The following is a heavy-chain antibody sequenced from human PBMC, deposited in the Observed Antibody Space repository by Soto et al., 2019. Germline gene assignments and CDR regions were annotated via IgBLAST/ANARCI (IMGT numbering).Heavy chain of an antibody. D-gene: IGHD2-21*01. J-gene: IGHJ4*02. CDR3: ARDSGVVDY. CDR1: GGSISSYY. CDR2: IYYSGST. Sequence: SETLSLTCTVSGGSISSYYWSWIRQPPGKGLEWIGYIYYSGSTNYNPSLKSRVTISVDTSKNQFSLKLSSVTAADTAVYYCARDSGVVDYWGQGTLVTVSS. V-gene: IGHV4-59*01.